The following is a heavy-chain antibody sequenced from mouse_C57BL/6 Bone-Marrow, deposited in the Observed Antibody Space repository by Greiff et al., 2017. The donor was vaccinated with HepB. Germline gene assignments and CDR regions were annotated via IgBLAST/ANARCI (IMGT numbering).Heavy chain of an antibody. CDR1: GYTFTSYW. CDR2: IHPNSGST. D-gene: IGHD2-3*01. V-gene: IGHV1-64*01. CDR3: ARDGYYLYYFDY. Sequence: VQLQQPGAELVKPGASVKLSCKASGYTFTSYWMHWVKQRPGQGLEWIGMIHPNSGSTNYNEKFKSKATLTVDKSSSTAYMQLSSLTSEDSAVYYCARDGYYLYYFDYWGQGTTLTVSS. J-gene: IGHJ2*01.